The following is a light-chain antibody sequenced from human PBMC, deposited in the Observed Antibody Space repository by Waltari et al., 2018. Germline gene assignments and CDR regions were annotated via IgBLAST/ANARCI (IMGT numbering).Light chain of an antibody. CDR2: RNK. V-gene: IGLV1-44*01. CDR1: SSNIGSNT. CDR3: AAWDDSVSGVV. J-gene: IGLJ3*02. Sequence: QSVLTQPPSASGTPGQRVTISCSGSSSNIGSNTVIWYQQLPGTAPKLLMYRNKLRPSGVPDRFAGSKSGTSASLAISGLQSDDEADYCCAAWDDSVSGVVFGGGTKVTVL.